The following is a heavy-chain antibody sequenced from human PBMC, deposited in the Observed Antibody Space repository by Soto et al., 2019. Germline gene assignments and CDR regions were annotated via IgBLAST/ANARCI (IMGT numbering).Heavy chain of an antibody. CDR3: ARDAERNDGICLDY. CDR1: GFTFSTYS. V-gene: IGHV3-48*02. J-gene: IGHJ4*02. D-gene: IGHD1-1*01. Sequence: EVQLVESGGGLVQPGGSLRLSCAASGFTFSTYSMNWVRQAPGKGLEWVSYIRGSSTTIYYADSVKGRFTISRDNAKNSLYLQMNSLSDEDTAVYYCARDAERNDGICLDYCGQVNLVTVSS. CDR2: IRGSSTTI.